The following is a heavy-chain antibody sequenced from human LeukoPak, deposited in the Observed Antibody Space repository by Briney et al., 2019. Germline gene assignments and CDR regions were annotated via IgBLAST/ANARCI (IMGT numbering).Heavy chain of an antibody. CDR3: AREYRGVLPFDY. D-gene: IGHD3-10*01. CDR1: GYTFINYD. CDR2: MNPNSGNT. J-gene: IGHJ4*02. V-gene: IGHV1-8*03. Sequence: ASVKVSCKASGYTFINYDINWVRQVTGQGLEWMGWMNPNSGNTGFAQKFQGRISITRDTSINTAYMELSSLRSEDTAVCYCAREYRGVLPFDYWGQGTLVTVSS.